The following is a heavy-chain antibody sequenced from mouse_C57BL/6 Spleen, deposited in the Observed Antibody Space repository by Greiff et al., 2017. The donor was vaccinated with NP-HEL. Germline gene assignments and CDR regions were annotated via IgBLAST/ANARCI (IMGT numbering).Heavy chain of an antibody. CDR1: GFTFSSYA. CDR3: ARDQDWDDYFDY. Sequence: EVQRVESGGGLVKPGGSLKLSCAASGFTFSSYAMSWVRQTPEKRLEWVATISDGGSYTYYPDNVKGRFTISRDNAKNNLYLQMSHLKSEDTAMYYCARDQDWDDYFDYWGQGTTLTVSS. J-gene: IGHJ2*01. CDR2: ISDGGSYT. V-gene: IGHV5-4*01. D-gene: IGHD4-1*01.